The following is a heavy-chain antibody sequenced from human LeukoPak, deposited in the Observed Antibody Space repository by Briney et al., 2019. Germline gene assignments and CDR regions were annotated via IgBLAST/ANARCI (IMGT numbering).Heavy chain of an antibody. Sequence: PSETLSLTCAVSGGSISSGGYSWSWIRQHPGKGLEWIGYIYYSGSTYYNPSLKSRVTISVDTSKNQFSLKLSSVTAADTAVYYCARDTTARFDPWGQGTLVTVSS. J-gene: IGHJ5*02. CDR1: GGSISSGGYS. D-gene: IGHD1-14*01. CDR3: ARDTTARFDP. V-gene: IGHV4-31*11. CDR2: IYYSGST.